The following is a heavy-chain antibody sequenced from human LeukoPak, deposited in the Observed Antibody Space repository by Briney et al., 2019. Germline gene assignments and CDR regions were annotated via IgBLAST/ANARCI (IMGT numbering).Heavy chain of an antibody. CDR3: AMSVEMPPIPSFDY. CDR1: GYIFTPHH. CDR2: VSAANNP. V-gene: IGHV1-3*01. J-gene: IGHJ4*02. Sequence: ASVNVSCKTSGYIFTPHHIHWMRQAPGQGLELLGWVSAANNPEYSQKFQGRVVITRDASATTSYLELNSLRSEDTAVYYCAMSVEMPPIPSFDYWGQGTLATVSS. D-gene: IGHD5-24*01.